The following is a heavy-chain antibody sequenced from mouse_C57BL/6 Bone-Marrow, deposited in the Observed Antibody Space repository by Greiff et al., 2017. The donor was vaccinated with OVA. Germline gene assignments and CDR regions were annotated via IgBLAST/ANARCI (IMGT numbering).Heavy chain of an antibody. J-gene: IGHJ4*01. CDR3: TRGYSNYYAMDY. CDR2: IDPETGGT. V-gene: IGHV1-15*01. CDR1: GFTFTDYD. Sequence: VQLQQSGAVLVPPGASVTLSCTASGFTFTDYDMHWVKQTPVHGLEWIGAIDPETGGTAYNQKLKGKAILTANKTSSTAYMELRSLTSEDSAVYYCTRGYSNYYAMDYWGQGTSVTVSS. D-gene: IGHD2-5*01.